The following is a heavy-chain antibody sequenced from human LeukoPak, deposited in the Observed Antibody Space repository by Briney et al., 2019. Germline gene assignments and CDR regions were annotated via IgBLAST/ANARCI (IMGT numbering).Heavy chain of an antibody. J-gene: IGHJ6*03. CDR1: GFTFSNYG. CDR3: AKDLMAGPYYYYYYMDV. Sequence: PGGSLRLSCAASGFTFSNYGMHWVRQAPGKGLEWVAFIRYDGSNKYYADSVKGRFTISRDNSKNTLYLQMNSLRAEDTAVYYCAKDLMAGPYYYYYYMDVWGKGTTVTISS. D-gene: IGHD5-24*01. CDR2: IRYDGSNK. V-gene: IGHV3-30*02.